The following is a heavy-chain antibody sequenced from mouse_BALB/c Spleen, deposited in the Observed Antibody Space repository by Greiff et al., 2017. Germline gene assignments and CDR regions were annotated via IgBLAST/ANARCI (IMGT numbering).Heavy chain of an antibody. D-gene: IGHD2-2*01. CDR3: ARSSYGSWYFDV. Sequence: QVQLQQSGAELARPGASVKMSCKASGYTFTSYTMHWVKQRPGQGLEWIGYINPSSGYTNYDQKFKDKATLTADKSSSTAYMQLSSLTSEDSAVYYCARSSYGSWYFDVWGAGTTVTGSS. CDR2: INPSSGYT. J-gene: IGHJ1*01. CDR1: GYTFTSYT. V-gene: IGHV1-4*01.